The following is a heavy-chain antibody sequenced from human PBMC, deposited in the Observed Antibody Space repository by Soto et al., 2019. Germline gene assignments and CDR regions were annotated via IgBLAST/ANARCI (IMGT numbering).Heavy chain of an antibody. CDR3: ARAHAPTLPFDY. CDR1: GGSMINVY. J-gene: IGHJ4*01. Sequence: PSETLSLTCTVSGGSMINVYWSWIRQPPGKRLEWIGFIFHSGNAKYNPSLKSRVTISIDTSKSQFSLSLDSVTAADTAVYFCARAHAPTLPFDYWGLGTLVTVS. D-gene: IGHD2-15*01. CDR2: IFHSGNA. V-gene: IGHV4-59*01.